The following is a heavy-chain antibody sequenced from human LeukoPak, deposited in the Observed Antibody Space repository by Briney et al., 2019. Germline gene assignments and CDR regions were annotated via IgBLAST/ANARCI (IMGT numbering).Heavy chain of an antibody. J-gene: IGHJ4*02. D-gene: IGHD6-19*01. CDR3: ARGSIAVAGTDY. CDR1: GYTFTSYV. V-gene: IGHV1-8*01. Sequence: ASVKVSCKASGYTFTSYVINWVRQATGQGLEWMGWMNPNSGNTGYAQKFQGRVTMTRNTSISTAYMELSSLRSEDTAVYYCARGSIAVAGTDYWGQGTLVTVSS. CDR2: MNPNSGNT.